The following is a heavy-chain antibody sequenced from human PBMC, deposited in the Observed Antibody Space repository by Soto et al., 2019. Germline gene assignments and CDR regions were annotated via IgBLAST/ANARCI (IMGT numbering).Heavy chain of an antibody. J-gene: IGHJ4*02. CDR2: ISSSSTI. CDR1: GFTFSSYS. Sequence: GGSLRLSCAASGFTFSSYSMNWVRQAPGKGLEWVSYISSSSTIYYADSVKGRFTISRDNAKNSLYLQMNSLRAEDTAVYYCARDLLPRRRYFDYWGQGTLVTVSS. CDR3: ARDLLPRRRYFDY. D-gene: IGHD1-1*01. V-gene: IGHV3-48*01.